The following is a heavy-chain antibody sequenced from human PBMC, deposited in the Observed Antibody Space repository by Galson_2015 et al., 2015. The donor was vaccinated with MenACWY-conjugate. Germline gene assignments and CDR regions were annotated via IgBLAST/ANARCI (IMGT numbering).Heavy chain of an antibody. V-gene: IGHV3-74*01. Sequence: SLRLSCAASGFTFSNHWMHWVRQVPGKGLVWVSRIDSGGSSTVYADSVQGRFTISRDNAKNTLYLQMNSLRAEDTGVYYCVRDITTVGGYTATITGYGFDVWGQGTTVTVSS. CDR2: IDSGGSST. CDR3: VRDITTVGGYTATITGYGFDV. D-gene: IGHD3-10*01. CDR1: GFTFSNHW. J-gene: IGHJ6*02.